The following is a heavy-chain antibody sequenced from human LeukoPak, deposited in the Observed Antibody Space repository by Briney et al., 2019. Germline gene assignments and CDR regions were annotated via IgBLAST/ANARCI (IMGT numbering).Heavy chain of an antibody. V-gene: IGHV3-15*01. Sequence: GGSLRLSCAASGFTFSNAWISWVRQAPGKGLEWVGRIKSKTDGGTTDYAAPVKGRFTISRDDSKNTLYLQMNSLKTEDTAVYYCTARYFDWLLSDPFDYWGQGTLVTVSS. CDR1: GFTFSNAW. D-gene: IGHD3-9*01. CDR2: IKSKTDGGTT. J-gene: IGHJ4*02. CDR3: TARYFDWLLSDPFDY.